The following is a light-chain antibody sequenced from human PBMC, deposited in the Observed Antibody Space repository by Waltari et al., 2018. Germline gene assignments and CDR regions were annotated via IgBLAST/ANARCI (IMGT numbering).Light chain of an antibody. J-gene: IGKJ1*01. V-gene: IGKV1-5*03. CDR3: QQYATYPRT. CDR1: QSFSNA. CDR2: RAS. Sequence: DIQMTQSPSTLSASVGDRVTITCRASQSFSNALAWYQQKPGKAPKLLIYRASTLEIWVPSRFSGSGSGKDFILTISSLQPDDFATYYCQQYATYPRTFAQGTKVEVK.